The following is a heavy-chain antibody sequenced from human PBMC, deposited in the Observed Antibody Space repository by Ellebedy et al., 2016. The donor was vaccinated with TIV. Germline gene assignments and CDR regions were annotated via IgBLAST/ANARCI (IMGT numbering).Heavy chain of an antibody. CDR3: ARDPVGVGPAFDV. CDR1: GFTFSSFG. V-gene: IGHV3-23*01. Sequence: PGGSLRLSCAASGFTFSSFGMNWVRQAPGKGLEWVSSITESGGNTYYADSVKGRFTISRDNSKDTLYLQMNSLRAEDTAIYYCARDPVGVGPAFDVWGQGTMVTVSS. D-gene: IGHD4-23*01. CDR2: ITESGGNT. J-gene: IGHJ3*01.